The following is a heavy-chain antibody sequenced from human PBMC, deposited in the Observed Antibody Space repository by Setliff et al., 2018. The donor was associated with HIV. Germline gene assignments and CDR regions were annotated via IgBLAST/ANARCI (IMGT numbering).Heavy chain of an antibody. CDR1: GASIGSSTYY. D-gene: IGHD3-10*01. Sequence: ASETLSLTCTVSGASIGSSTYYWGCIRQPPGKGLEWIGSIYYSGSTYYNPSLKSRVTISRDTSKNHFSLKLSSVTAADTAIYYCARHPAEGSGSYAALKRYFDRWGRGTLVTVSS. CDR2: IYYSGST. J-gene: IGHJ2*01. CDR3: ARHPAEGSGSYAALKRYFDR. V-gene: IGHV4-39*01.